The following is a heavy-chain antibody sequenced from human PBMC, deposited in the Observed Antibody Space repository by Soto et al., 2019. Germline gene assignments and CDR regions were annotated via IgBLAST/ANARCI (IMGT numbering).Heavy chain of an antibody. V-gene: IGHV4-31*03. J-gene: IGHJ6*02. CDR2: IYYSGST. CDR1: GGSISSGGYY. Sequence: SETLSLTCTVSGGSISSGGYYWSWIRQHPGKGLEWIGYIYYSGSTYYNPSLKSRVTISVDTSKNQFSLKLSSVTAADTAVYYCARDRGGSSWYYDVYYYGMDVWGQGTTVTVSS. D-gene: IGHD6-13*01. CDR3: ARDRGGSSWYYDVYYYGMDV.